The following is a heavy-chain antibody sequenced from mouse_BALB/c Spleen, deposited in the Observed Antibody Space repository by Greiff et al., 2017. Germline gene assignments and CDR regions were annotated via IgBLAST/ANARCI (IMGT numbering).Heavy chain of an antibody. CDR1: GYSFTSYW. J-gene: IGHJ2*01. CDR2: IYPGNSDT. CDR3: TRSDGYLFDY. V-gene: IGHV1-5*01. Sequence: VQLQQSGTVLARPGASVKMSCKASGYSFTSYWMHWVKQRPGQDLEWIGAIYPGNSDTSYNQKFKGKAKLTAVTSASTAYMELSSLTNEDSAVYYCTRSDGYLFDYWGQGTTLTVSS. D-gene: IGHD2-3*01.